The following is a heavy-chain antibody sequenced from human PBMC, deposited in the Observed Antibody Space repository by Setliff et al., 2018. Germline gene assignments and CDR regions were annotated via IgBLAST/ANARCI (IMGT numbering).Heavy chain of an antibody. J-gene: IGHJ6*03. Sequence: HPGGSLRLSCTASGFTFGDYAMSWVRQAPGKGLEWVGFIRSKAYGGTTEYAASVKDRFTISRDDSKSIAYLQMNSLKTEDTAVYYCTKISRDSSYYYYYYYMDVWGKGTTVTVSS. V-gene: IGHV3-49*04. D-gene: IGHD3-22*01. CDR1: GFTFGDYA. CDR3: TKISRDSSYYYYYYYMDV. CDR2: IRSKAYGGTT.